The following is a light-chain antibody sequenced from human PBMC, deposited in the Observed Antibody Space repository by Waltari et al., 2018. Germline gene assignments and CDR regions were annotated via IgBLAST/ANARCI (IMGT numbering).Light chain of an antibody. V-gene: IGLV2-8*01. CDR3: SSYAGNSDWV. CDR2: EVT. CDR1: SSDIGGYNY. Sequence: QSALTQPPSASGSPGQSVTISCPGTSSDIGGYNYVSWYQQYPGKAPKLMIDEVTERPSGVPDRFSGSKSANTASLTVSGLQAGDEADYYCSSYAGNSDWVFGGGTKLTVL. J-gene: IGLJ3*02.